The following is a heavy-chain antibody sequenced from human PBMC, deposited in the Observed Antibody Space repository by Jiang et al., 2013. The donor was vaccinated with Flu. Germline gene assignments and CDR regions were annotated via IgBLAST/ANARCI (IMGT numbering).Heavy chain of an antibody. CDR1: GFTFSSYG. D-gene: IGHD4-17*01. Sequence: QLVESGGGVVQPGRSLRLSCAASGFTFSSYGMHWVRQAPGKGLEWVAVISYDGSNKYYADSVKGRFTISRDNSKNTLYLQMNSLRAEDTAVYYCAKDTEPGQYGDYGDWGQGTLVTVSS. CDR3: AKDTEPGQYGDYGD. V-gene: IGHV3-30*18. CDR2: ISYDGSNK. J-gene: IGHJ4*02.